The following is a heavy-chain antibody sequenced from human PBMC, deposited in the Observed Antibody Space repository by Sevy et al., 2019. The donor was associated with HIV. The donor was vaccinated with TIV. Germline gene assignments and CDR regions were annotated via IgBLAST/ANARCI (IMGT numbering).Heavy chain of an antibody. Sequence: SETLSLTCAVSGGSISSTNWWSWVRQPPGKGLEWIGEIHRSGSTNYNPSLQSRVTISVDKSKNQFSLMLTSVTAADTAVYYCAIDREGGYCTNGVCYRSLDYWGQGALVTVSS. CDR2: IHRSGST. D-gene: IGHD2-8*01. CDR3: AIDREGGYCTNGVCYRSLDY. V-gene: IGHV4-4*02. CDR1: GGSISSTNW. J-gene: IGHJ4*02.